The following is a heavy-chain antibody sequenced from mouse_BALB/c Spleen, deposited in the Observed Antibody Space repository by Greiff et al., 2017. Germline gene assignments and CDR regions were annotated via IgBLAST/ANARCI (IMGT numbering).Heavy chain of an antibody. CDR1: GYAFTNYL. CDR2: INPGSGGT. V-gene: IGHV1-54*01. D-gene: IGHD2-14*01. Sequence: QVQLQQSGAELVRPGTSVKVSCKASGYAFTNYLIEWVQQRPGKGLEWIGVINPGSGGTNYNEKFKGKATLTADKSSSTAYMQLSSLTSDDTAVYFCARNYRYDDWYFDVWGAGTTVTVSS. J-gene: IGHJ1*01. CDR3: ARNYRYDDWYFDV.